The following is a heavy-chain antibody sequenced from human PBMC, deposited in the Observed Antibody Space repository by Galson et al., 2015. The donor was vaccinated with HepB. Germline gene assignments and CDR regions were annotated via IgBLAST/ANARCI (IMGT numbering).Heavy chain of an antibody. CDR3: ARNYYDSSGYYRFDDY. J-gene: IGHJ4*02. Sequence: QSGAEVKKPGESLRISCKGSGYGFTSYWISWVRQMPGKGLEWMGRIDPSDSYTNYSPSFQGHVTISADKSISTAYLQWSSLKASDTAMYYCARNYYDSSGYYRFDDYWGQGTLVTVSS. V-gene: IGHV5-10-1*01. D-gene: IGHD3-22*01. CDR2: IDPSDSYT. CDR1: GYGFTSYW.